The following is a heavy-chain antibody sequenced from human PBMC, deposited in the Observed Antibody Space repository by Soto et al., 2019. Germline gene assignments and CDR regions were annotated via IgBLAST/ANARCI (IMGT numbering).Heavy chain of an antibody. CDR2: IYYSGST. D-gene: IGHD5-18*01. CDR3: ARLTRRGYSYGYSDY. V-gene: IGHV4-39*01. Sequence: SETLSLTCTVSGGSIISSSYYWGWIRQPPGKGLEWIGSIYYSGSTYYNPSLKSRVTISVDTSKNQFSLKLSSVTAADTAVYYCARLTRRGYSYGYSDYWGQGTLVTVSS. CDR1: GGSIISSSYY. J-gene: IGHJ4*02.